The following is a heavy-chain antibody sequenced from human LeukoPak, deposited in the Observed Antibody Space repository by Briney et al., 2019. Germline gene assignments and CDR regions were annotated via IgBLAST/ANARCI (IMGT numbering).Heavy chain of an antibody. D-gene: IGHD6-6*01. CDR1: GASISSHY. Sequence: SETLSLTCTVSGASISSHYWSWIRQPPGKGLEWIGYIYYSGSTNYNPSLKSRVTISVDTSKNQFSLKLSSVTAADTAVYYCASAPYSSSSAEYFQHWGQGTLVTVSS. J-gene: IGHJ1*01. V-gene: IGHV4-59*08. CDR2: IYYSGST. CDR3: ASAPYSSSSAEYFQH.